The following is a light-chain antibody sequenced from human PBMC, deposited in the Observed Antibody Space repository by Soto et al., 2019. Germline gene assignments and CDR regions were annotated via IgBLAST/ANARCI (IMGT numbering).Light chain of an antibody. CDR1: QNIIWSSNNNDY. V-gene: IGKV4-1*01. CDR2: WAS. J-gene: IGKJ5*01. Sequence: PFSVTVSKGQRATITXKSSQNIIWSSNNNDYLAGYQQKPGQPPKLLIYWASTRESGVPDRFSGSESGTDFTLTISSLQAEDVAVYYCQQSGCPLIPFGQG. CDR3: QQSGCPLIP.